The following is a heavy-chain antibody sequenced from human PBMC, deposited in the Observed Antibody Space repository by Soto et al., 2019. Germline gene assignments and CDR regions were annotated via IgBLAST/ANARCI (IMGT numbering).Heavy chain of an antibody. CDR1: GDIISSNSAA. V-gene: IGHV6-1*01. CDR3: TRDEYY. Sequence: SQTLSLTCVISGDIISSNSAAWYWIGQSPSRGLEYLGRTYYRSKWYIDYAVSVKGRITINPDTSRNQFSLQLNSVTPEDTAVYYCTRDEYYWGQGTLVTVSS. J-gene: IGHJ4*02. CDR2: TYYRSKWYI.